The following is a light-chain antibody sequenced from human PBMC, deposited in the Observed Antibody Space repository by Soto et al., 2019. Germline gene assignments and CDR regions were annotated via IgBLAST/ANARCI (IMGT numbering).Light chain of an antibody. CDR2: AAS. CDR1: QGIRND. J-gene: IGKJ1*01. CDR3: LQDYTYPRT. Sequence: AIQMTQSPSSLSASVGDRVTITCRASQGIRNDLGWYQQKPEKAPKLLIYAASSLQSGVPSRFSGSGPGTDFTLTISSLQPEDFATYYCLQDYTYPRTFGQGTKVEIK. V-gene: IGKV1-6*01.